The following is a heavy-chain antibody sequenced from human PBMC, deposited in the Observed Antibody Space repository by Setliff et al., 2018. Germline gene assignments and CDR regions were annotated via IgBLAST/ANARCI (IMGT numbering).Heavy chain of an antibody. Sequence: SETLSLTCTVPGGSISSSSYYWGWIRQPPGKGLEWIGSIFYSGSTYYNPSLKSRVTISVDTSKNQFSLKLSSVTAADTAVYYCARPSKYYDILTGYYHNWFDPWGQGTQVTVS. V-gene: IGHV4-39*01. CDR2: IFYSGST. D-gene: IGHD3-9*01. J-gene: IGHJ5*02. CDR1: GGSISSSSYY. CDR3: ARPSKYYDILTGYYHNWFDP.